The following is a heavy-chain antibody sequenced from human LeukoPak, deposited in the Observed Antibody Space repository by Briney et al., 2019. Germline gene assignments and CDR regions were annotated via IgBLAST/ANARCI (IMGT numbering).Heavy chain of an antibody. CDR3: AKDRYYDFWSGYSVWFDP. J-gene: IGHJ5*02. Sequence: PGGSLRLSCAASGFTVSSNYMSWVRQAPGKGLEWVSVIYSGGSTHYADSVKGRFTISRDNSKNTLYLQMNSLRAENTAVYYCAKDRYYDFWSGYSVWFDPWGQGTLVTVSS. CDR1: GFTVSSNY. V-gene: IGHV3-53*01. CDR2: IYSGGST. D-gene: IGHD3-3*01.